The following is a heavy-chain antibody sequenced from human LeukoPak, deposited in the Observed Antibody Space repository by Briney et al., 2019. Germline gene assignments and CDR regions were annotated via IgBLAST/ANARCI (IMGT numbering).Heavy chain of an antibody. J-gene: IGHJ4*02. CDR3: ATNIVVVPAGPDY. D-gene: IGHD2-2*01. V-gene: IGHV1-18*01. Sequence: GASVKVSCKASGYTFTSYGISWVRQAPGQGLEWMGWISAYNGNTNYAQKLQGRVTMTEDTSTDTAYMELSSLRSEDTAVYYCATNIVVVPAGPDYWGQGTLVTVSS. CDR2: ISAYNGNT. CDR1: GYTFTSYG.